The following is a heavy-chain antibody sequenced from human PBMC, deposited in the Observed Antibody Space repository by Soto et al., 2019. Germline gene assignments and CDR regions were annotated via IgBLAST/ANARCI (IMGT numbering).Heavy chain of an antibody. V-gene: IGHV1-46*01. Sequence: VKVSCKASGYTFTSYYMHWVRQAPGQGLEWMGIINPSGGSTSYAQKFQGRVTMTRDTSTSTVYMELSSLRSEDTAVYYCARDIEPKHEAFDIWGQGTMVTVSS. CDR1: GYTFTSYY. CDR3: ARDIEPKHEAFDI. CDR2: INPSGGST. J-gene: IGHJ3*02. D-gene: IGHD3-16*02.